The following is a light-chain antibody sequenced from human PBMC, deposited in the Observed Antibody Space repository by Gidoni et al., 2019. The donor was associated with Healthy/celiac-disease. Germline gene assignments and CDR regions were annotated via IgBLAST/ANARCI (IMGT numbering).Light chain of an antibody. CDR3: QQYGSSTPGT. V-gene: IGKV3-20*01. Sequence: ELVLTQSPGTLSLSPGERATLSCRASQSVSSSYLAWYQQKPGQAPRLLIYGASSRATGIPDRFSGSGSGTDCTLTIRRREPEDFAVYYCQQYGSSTPGTFGQGTKVEIK. CDR1: QSVSSSY. J-gene: IGKJ1*01. CDR2: GAS.